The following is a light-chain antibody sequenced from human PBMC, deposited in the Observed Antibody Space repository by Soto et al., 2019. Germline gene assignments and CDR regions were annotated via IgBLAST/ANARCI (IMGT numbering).Light chain of an antibody. CDR2: GAS. CDR1: QSVSSY. J-gene: IGKJ5*01. CDR3: QQYNNWPRT. V-gene: IGKV3-15*01. Sequence: VLTQSPATLSLSPGERAPLSCRASQSVSSYLAWYQQKPGQAPRLLIYGASTRATGIPARFSGSGSGTECTLTISSLQSEDFAVYYCQQYNNWPRTFGQGTRLEI.